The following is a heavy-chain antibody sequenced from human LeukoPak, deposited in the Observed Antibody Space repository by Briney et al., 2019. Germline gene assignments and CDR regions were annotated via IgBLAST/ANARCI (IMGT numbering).Heavy chain of an antibody. Sequence: PSQTLSLTCTVSGGSISSGSYYWSWIRQPAGKGLEWIGRIYTSGSTNYNPSLKSRVTISVDTSKNQFSLKLSSVTAADTAVYYCARDNYGSGSYFDRYYYYYMDVWGKGTTVTVSS. CDR2: IYTSGST. CDR3: ARDNYGSGSYFDRYYYYYMDV. CDR1: GGSISSGSYY. J-gene: IGHJ6*03. V-gene: IGHV4-61*02. D-gene: IGHD3-10*01.